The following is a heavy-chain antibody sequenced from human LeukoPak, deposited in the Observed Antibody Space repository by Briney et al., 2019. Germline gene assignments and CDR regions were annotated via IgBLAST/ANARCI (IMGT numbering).Heavy chain of an antibody. CDR2: ISGSSGST. D-gene: IGHD3-22*01. CDR3: AKRIHHDSSGYYGAPFDY. CDR1: GFTFSSYA. Sequence: GGSLRLSCAASGFTFSSYAMSWVRQAPGKGLEWVSAISGSSGSTYYADSVKGRFTISRDNSKNTLYLQMNSLRAEDTAVYYCAKRIHHDSSGYYGAPFDYWGQGTLVTVSS. V-gene: IGHV3-23*01. J-gene: IGHJ4*02.